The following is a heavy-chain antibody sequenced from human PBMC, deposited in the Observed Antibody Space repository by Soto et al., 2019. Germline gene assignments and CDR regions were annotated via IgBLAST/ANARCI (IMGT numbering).Heavy chain of an antibody. Sequence: EVQLVESGGGLVQPGRSLRLSCAASGSTLDDYAMHWVRQAPGKGLEWVSGISWNSGSIGYADSVKGRFTISRDNAKNSLYLQMNSLRAEDTALYYCAKGERAYYYYYMDVWGKGTTVTVSS. CDR3: AKGERAYYYYYMDV. D-gene: IGHD1-26*01. CDR2: ISWNSGSI. V-gene: IGHV3-9*01. CDR1: GSTLDDYA. J-gene: IGHJ6*03.